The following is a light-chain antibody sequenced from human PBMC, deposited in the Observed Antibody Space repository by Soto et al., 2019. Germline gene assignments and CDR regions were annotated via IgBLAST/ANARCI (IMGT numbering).Light chain of an antibody. V-gene: IGKV3-15*01. Sequence: EIVMTQSRFALAVSPGERVTLSCRASQSVSSNLAWYQQKPGQAPSLLIYGAFTRATGIPARFSGTGSGTEFTLTISSLQSEDFAVSYCQQYNNWPITFRQGTRLEIK. CDR2: GAF. CDR3: QQYNNWPIT. CDR1: QSVSSN. J-gene: IGKJ5*01.